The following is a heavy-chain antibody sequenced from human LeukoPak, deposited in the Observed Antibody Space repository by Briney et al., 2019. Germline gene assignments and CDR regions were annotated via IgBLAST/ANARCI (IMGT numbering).Heavy chain of an antibody. Sequence: GGSLRLSCAASGFTFSNFGMNWVRQAPGKGLEWVSSISDDGNYIYYGDSVKGRFTISRDNANNSLYLQMNSLRAEDTAVYYCAREGVTVSSDYWGQGTLVTVSS. CDR2: ISDDGNYI. V-gene: IGHV3-21*01. D-gene: IGHD1-14*01. CDR3: AREGVTVSSDY. J-gene: IGHJ4*02. CDR1: GFTFSNFG.